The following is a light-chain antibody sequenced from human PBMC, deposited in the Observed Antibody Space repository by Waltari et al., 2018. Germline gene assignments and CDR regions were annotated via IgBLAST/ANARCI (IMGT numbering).Light chain of an antibody. V-gene: IGKV3-15*01. CDR1: QSFSSN. J-gene: IGKJ4*01. CDR3: QQYDNWPQVT. CDR2: GAS. Sequence: EIVMTQSPATLSVSPGERATLSCRASQSFSSNLAWYQQKPGQAPRLLIYGASTRATGIPARFSGSGSGTEFTLTISSLQSEDFAVYYCQQYDNWPQVTFGRGTKVEIK.